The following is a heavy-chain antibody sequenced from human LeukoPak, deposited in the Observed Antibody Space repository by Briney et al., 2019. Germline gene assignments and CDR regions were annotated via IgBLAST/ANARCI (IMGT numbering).Heavy chain of an antibody. CDR2: ISSSGSTI. J-gene: IGHJ6*03. D-gene: IGHD5-18*01. CDR3: ARMGLGYSYGPKYMDV. Sequence: GGSLRLSCAASGFTFSSYEMNWVHQAPGKGLEWVSYISSSGSTIYYADSVKGRFTISRDNAKNSLYLQMNCLRAEDTAVYYCARMGLGYSYGPKYMDVWGKGTTVTISS. V-gene: IGHV3-48*03. CDR1: GFTFSSYE.